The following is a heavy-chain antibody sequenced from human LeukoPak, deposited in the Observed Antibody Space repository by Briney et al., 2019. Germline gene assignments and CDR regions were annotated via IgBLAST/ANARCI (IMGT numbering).Heavy chain of an antibody. CDR3: ARVSSRGRYCSGGSCFGDWFDP. D-gene: IGHD2-15*01. J-gene: IGHJ5*02. V-gene: IGHV4-4*07. CDR1: GGSISSYC. Sequence: SETLSLTCTVSGGSISSYCWSWIRQPAGKGLEWIGRIYTSGSTNYNPSLKSRVTMSVDTSKNQFSLKLSSVTAADTAVYYCARVSSRGRYCSGGSCFGDWFDPWGQGTLVTVSS. CDR2: IYTSGST.